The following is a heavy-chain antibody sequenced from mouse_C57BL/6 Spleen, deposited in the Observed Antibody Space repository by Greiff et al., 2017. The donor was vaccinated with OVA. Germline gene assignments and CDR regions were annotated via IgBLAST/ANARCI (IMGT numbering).Heavy chain of an antibody. CDR3: ARCDYDGSPFDY. V-gene: IGHV1-82*01. Sequence: VKLMESGPELVKPGASVKISCKASGYAFSSSWMNWVKQRPGKGLEWIGRIYPGDGDTNYNGKFKGKATLTADKSSSTAYMQLSSLTSEDSAVYFCARCDYDGSPFDYWGQGTTLTVSS. J-gene: IGHJ2*01. CDR2: IYPGDGDT. CDR1: GYAFSSSW. D-gene: IGHD2-4*01.